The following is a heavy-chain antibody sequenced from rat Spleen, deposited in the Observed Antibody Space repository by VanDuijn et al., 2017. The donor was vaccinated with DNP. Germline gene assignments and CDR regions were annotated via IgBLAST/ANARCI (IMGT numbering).Heavy chain of an antibody. CDR1: GFIFSNYW. J-gene: IGHJ2*01. D-gene: IGHD1-12*02. CDR2: ISSTGDNT. V-gene: IGHV5-31*01. CDR3: TRDRGYYYDGTTYYGGYFDY. Sequence: EVQLVESGGGPVQPGRSLKLSCVASGFIFSNYWMTWIRQAPGKGLEWVASISSTGDNTYYSDSVKGRFSLSRDNAKSTLYLQVSSLRSEDTATYYCTRDRGYYYDGTTYYGGYFDYWGQGVMVTVSS.